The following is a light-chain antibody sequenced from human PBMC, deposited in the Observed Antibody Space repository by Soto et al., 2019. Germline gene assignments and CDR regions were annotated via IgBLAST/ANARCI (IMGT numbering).Light chain of an antibody. CDR1: QSGSSNY. CDR3: QQYGDLSWT. J-gene: IGKJ1*01. CDR2: GAS. V-gene: IGKV3-20*01. Sequence: EIVLTQSPGTLSLSPWERATLSCRASQSGSSNYLAWYQQQKPGQAPRLLIYGASSRATGVPDRFSGSGSGTDFTLAISRLEPEDFAVYYCQQYGDLSWTFGQGTKVEIK.